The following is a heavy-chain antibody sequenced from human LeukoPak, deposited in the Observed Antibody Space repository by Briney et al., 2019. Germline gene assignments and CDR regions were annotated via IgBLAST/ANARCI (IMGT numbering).Heavy chain of an antibody. D-gene: IGHD4-17*01. V-gene: IGHV3-21*01. CDR2: ISSSSSYI. CDR1: GYTFSSYS. CDR3: ASTTVTTQKQDY. Sequence: GGSLRLSCAASGYTFSSYSMNWVRQAPGKGLEWVSSISSSSSYIYYADSVKGRFTISRDNAKNSLYLQMNSLSAEDTAVYYCASTTVTTQKQDYWGQGTLVTVSS. J-gene: IGHJ4*02.